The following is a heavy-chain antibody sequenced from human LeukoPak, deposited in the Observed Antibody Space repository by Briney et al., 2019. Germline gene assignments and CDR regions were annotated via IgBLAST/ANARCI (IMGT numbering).Heavy chain of an antibody. D-gene: IGHD6-13*01. J-gene: IGHJ3*02. CDR1: GGSFSGYY. CDR2: INHSGST. Sequence: SETLSLTCAVYGGSFSGYYWSWIRQPPGKGLEWIGEINHSGSTNYNPSLKSRVTISVDTSKNQFSLKLSSVTAADTAVYYCARTTPGIAAAGTLTDAFDIWGQGTMVTVSS. CDR3: ARTTPGIAAAGTLTDAFDI. V-gene: IGHV4-34*01.